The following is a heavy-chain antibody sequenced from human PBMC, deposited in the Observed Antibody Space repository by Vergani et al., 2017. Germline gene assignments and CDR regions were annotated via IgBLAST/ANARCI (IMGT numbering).Heavy chain of an antibody. CDR3: ARAKLGVARLSAARRYYYYMDV. Sequence: QVQLQQWGAGLLKPSETLSLTCAVYGGSFSGYYWSWIRQPPGKGLEWLGEINHSGSTNYNPSLKSRDTISVDTSKNQFSLKLSSVTAADTAVYYCARAKLGVARLSAARRYYYYMDVWGKGTTVTVSS. J-gene: IGHJ6*03. D-gene: IGHD2-2*01. V-gene: IGHV4-34*01. CDR1: GGSFSGYY. CDR2: INHSGST.